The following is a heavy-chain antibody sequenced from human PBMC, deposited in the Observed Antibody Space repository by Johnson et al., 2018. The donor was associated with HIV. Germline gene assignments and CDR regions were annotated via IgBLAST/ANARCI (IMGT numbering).Heavy chain of an antibody. J-gene: IGHJ3*02. V-gene: IGHV3-7*01. Sequence: VQLVESGGGVVRPGGSLRLSCAASGFTFDDYGMSWVRQAPGKGLEWVANIKQGGSEKYYVDSVKGRFTISRDNAKNSLYLQMGSLRAEDMAVYYCARESTATRGDAFDIWGQGTMVTVSS. D-gene: IGHD4-17*01. CDR3: ARESTATRGDAFDI. CDR1: GFTFDDYG. CDR2: IKQGGSEK.